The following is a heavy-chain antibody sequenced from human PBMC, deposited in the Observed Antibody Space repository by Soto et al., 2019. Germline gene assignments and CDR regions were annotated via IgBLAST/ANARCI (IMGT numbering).Heavy chain of an antibody. CDR3: AREPYLMGPRYDILTGVTPSGWPLDY. D-gene: IGHD3-9*01. CDR2: INPSGGST. J-gene: IGHJ4*02. CDR1: GYTFTSYY. V-gene: IGHV1-46*03. Sequence: ASVKVSCKASGYTFTSYYMHWVRQAPGQGLEWMGIINPSGGSTSYAQKFQGRVTMTRDTSTSTVYMELSSLRSEDTAVYYCAREPYLMGPRYDILTGVTPSGWPLDYWGQGTLVTVSS.